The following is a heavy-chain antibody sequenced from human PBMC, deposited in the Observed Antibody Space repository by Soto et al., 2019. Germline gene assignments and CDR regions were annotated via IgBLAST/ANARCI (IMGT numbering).Heavy chain of an antibody. CDR1: GGSFSGYY. V-gene: IGHV4-34*01. Sequence: PSETLSLTCAVYGGSFSGYYWSWIRQPPGKGLEWIGEINHSGSTNYNPSLKSRVTISVDTSKNQFSLKLSSVTAADTAVYYCARSITMVRGGNDYWGQGTLVTVS. CDR3: ARSITMVRGGNDY. D-gene: IGHD3-10*01. CDR2: INHSGST. J-gene: IGHJ4*02.